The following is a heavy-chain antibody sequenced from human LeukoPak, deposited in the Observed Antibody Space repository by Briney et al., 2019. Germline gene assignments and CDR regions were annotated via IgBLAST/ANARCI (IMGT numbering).Heavy chain of an antibody. CDR3: ARVGWYGGYFDY. J-gene: IGHJ4*02. CDR1: GGSFSGYY. V-gene: IGHV4-34*01. CDR2: INHSGST. D-gene: IGHD6-19*01. Sequence: TSETLSLTCAVYGGSFSGYYWSWIRQPPGKGLEWIGEINHSGSTNYNPSLKRRVTISVDTSKNQFSLKLSSVTAADTAVYYCARVGWYGGYFDYWGQGTLVTVSS.